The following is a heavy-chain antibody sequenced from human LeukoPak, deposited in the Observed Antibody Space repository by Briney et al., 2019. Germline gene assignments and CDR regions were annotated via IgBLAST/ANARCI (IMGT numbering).Heavy chain of an antibody. CDR1: GFTFSSYA. Sequence: PGGSLRLSCAASGFTFSSYAMSWVRQAPGKGLEWVSAISGSGGSTYYADSVKGRFTISRDNSKNTLYLQMSSLRAEDTAVYYCAKDLLYYDSSGYYYFDYWGQGTLVTVSS. CDR3: AKDLLYYDSSGYYYFDY. J-gene: IGHJ4*02. CDR2: ISGSGGST. D-gene: IGHD3-22*01. V-gene: IGHV3-23*01.